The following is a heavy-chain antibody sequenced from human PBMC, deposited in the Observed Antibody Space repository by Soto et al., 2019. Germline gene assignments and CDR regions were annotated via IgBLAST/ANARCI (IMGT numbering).Heavy chain of an antibody. J-gene: IGHJ3*02. V-gene: IGHV4-39*01. CDR1: GGSISSSSYY. CDR3: ASLAYCGGDCQALGAFDI. D-gene: IGHD2-21*02. Sequence: SETLSLTCTVAGGSISSSSYYWGWIRQPPGKGLEWIGSIYYSGSTYYNPSLKSRVTISVDTSKNQFSLKLSSVTAADTAVYYCASLAYCGGDCQALGAFDIWGQGTMVTVSS. CDR2: IYYSGST.